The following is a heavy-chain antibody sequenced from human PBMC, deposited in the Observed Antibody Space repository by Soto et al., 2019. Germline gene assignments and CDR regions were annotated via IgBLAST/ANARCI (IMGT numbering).Heavy chain of an antibody. CDR3: ARVVVGDISSFAFDI. V-gene: IGHV1-18*04. CDR2: ISAYNGNT. D-gene: IGHD1-26*01. Sequence: ASGKRSLEAAGSTLTGYGISLVRAAPGQGLEWMGWISAYNGNTNYAQKLQGRVTMTTDTSTSTAYMELRSLRSDGTAVYDCARVVVGDISSFAFDIWGQGKRVTVSS. J-gene: IGHJ3*02. CDR1: GSTLTGYG.